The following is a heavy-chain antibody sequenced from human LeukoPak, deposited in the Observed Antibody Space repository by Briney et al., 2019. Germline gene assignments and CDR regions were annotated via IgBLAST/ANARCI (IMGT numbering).Heavy chain of an antibody. CDR1: GFTVSSNY. D-gene: IGHD2-2*01. V-gene: IGHV3-53*01. CDR3: ARGCSSTSCYYGAFDI. CDR2: IYSGGST. J-gene: IGHJ3*02. Sequence: GGSLRLSCAASGFTVSSNYMSWVRQAPGKGLEWVSVIYSGGSTYYADSVKGRFTISRDNSKNTLYLQMNSLRAEDTAVYYCARGCSSTSCYYGAFDIWGQGTMVTVSS.